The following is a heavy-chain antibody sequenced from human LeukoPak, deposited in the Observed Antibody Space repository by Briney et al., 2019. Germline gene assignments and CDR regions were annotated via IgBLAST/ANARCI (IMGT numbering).Heavy chain of an antibody. D-gene: IGHD2-2*03. Sequence: GGSLRLSCAASGFTFSSYEMNWVRQAPGKGLEWVSYISSSDSSIYYADSVKGRFTISRDNAKNSLYLQMNSLGAEDTAVYYCARGTGYCLDPWGQGTLVTVSS. CDR2: ISSSDSSI. J-gene: IGHJ5*02. CDR3: ARGTGYCLDP. V-gene: IGHV3-48*03. CDR1: GFTFSSYE.